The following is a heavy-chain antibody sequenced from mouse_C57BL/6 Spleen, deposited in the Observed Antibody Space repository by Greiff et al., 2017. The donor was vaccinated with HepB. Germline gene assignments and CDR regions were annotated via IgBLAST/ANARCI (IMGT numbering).Heavy chain of an antibody. CDR1: GYSITSGYY. D-gene: IGHD2-1*01. V-gene: IGHV3-6*01. Sequence: EVHLVESGPGLVKPSQSLSLTCSVTGYSITSGYYWNWIRQFPGNKLEWMGYISYDGSNNYNPSLKNRISITRDTSKNQFFLKLNSVTTEDTATYYCAKKGVRYGNYLSYWYFDVWGTGTTVTVSS. CDR3: AKKGVRYGNYLSYWYFDV. CDR2: ISYDGSN. J-gene: IGHJ1*03.